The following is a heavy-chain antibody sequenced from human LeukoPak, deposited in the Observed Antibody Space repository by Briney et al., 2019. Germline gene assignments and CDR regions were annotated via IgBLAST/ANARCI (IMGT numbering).Heavy chain of an antibody. D-gene: IGHD6-19*01. V-gene: IGHV3-7*01. CDR1: GFTFSNAW. CDR3: ARDGQWLDLDY. CDR2: IKQDGSEK. Sequence: GGSLRLSCAASGFTFSNAWMSWVRQAPGKGLEWVANIKQDGSEKYYVDSVKGRFTISRDNAKNSLYLQMNSLRAEDTAVYYCARDGQWLDLDYWGQGTLVTVSS. J-gene: IGHJ4*02.